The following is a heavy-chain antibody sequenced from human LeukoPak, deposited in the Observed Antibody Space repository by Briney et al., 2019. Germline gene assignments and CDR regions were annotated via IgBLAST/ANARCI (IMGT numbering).Heavy chain of an antibody. CDR1: GYTFTSYG. J-gene: IGHJ4*02. D-gene: IGHD6-13*01. Sequence: GASVKVSCKASGYTFTSYGISWVRQAPGQGLKWMGWISVYNGNTNYAQKLQGRVTMTTDTSTSTAYMELRSLRSDDTAVYYCARESFDSSSWYGPDYWGQGTLVTVSS. CDR2: ISVYNGNT. CDR3: ARESFDSSSWYGPDY. V-gene: IGHV1-18*01.